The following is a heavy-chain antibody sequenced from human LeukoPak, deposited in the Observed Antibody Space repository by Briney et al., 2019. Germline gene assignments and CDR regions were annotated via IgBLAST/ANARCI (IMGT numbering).Heavy chain of an antibody. CDR2: INHSGST. Sequence: SETLSLTCAVYGGSFSGYYWSWIRQPPGKGLEWIGEINHSGSTNYNPSLKSRVTISVDTSKNQFSLKPSSVTAADTAVYYCARGPNRDLSGIAVAGNFDYWGQGTLVTVSS. J-gene: IGHJ4*02. CDR1: GGSFSGYY. CDR3: ARGPNRDLSGIAVAGNFDY. D-gene: IGHD6-19*01. V-gene: IGHV4-34*01.